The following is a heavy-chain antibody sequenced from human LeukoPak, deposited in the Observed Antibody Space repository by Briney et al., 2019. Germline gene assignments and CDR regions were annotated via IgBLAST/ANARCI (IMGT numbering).Heavy chain of an antibody. CDR2: INSDGSST. CDR1: GFTFSSYW. J-gene: IGHJ5*02. CDR3: VKDRDSGSGYYTWGLFDL. V-gene: IGHV3-74*01. D-gene: IGHD3-10*01. Sequence: GGSLRLSCAASGFTFSSYWMHWVRQAPGKGLVWVSRINSDGSSTSYADSVKGRFTISRDNAKNTLYLQMNSLRADDTAIYYCVKDRDSGSGYYTWGLFDLWGQGTLVAVSS.